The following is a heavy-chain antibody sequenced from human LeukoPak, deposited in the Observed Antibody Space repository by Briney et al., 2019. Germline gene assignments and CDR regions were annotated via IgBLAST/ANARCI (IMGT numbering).Heavy chain of an antibody. J-gene: IGHJ5*02. CDR2: INHSGST. CDR3: ARGRNRRWFDP. Sequence: PSETLSLTCAVYGGSFSGYYWSWIRQPPGKGLEWIGEINHSGSTNYNPSLKSRVTISVDTSKNQFSLKLSSVTAADTAVYYCARGRNRRWFDPWGQGTLVTVSS. V-gene: IGHV4-34*01. CDR1: GGSFSGYY.